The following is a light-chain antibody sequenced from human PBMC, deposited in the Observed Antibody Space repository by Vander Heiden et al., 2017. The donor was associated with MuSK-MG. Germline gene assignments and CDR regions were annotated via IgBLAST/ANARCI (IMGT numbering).Light chain of an antibody. J-gene: IGKJ1*01. CDR2: AAS. Sequence: DIQMTQSPSSLSASVGDRVTITCRASQNINNYLNWYQQKPGKAPSLLIYAASSLQSGVPSRFSGSGSGTEFTITITRLQPEDFAIYYCQQGDSTMWTYGQGTKVEI. CDR3: QQGDSTMWT. CDR1: QNINNY. V-gene: IGKV1-39*01.